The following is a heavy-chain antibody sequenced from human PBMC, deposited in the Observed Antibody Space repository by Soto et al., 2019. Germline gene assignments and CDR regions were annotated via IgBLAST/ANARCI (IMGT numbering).Heavy chain of an antibody. CDR2: IRSKAYGGTT. D-gene: IGHD2-15*01. CDR1: GFTFGDYA. J-gene: IGHJ6*02. V-gene: IGHV3-49*05. CDR3: TRDEACSGGSCHYYYYYYGMDV. Sequence: EVQLVESGGGLVKPGRSLRLSCTASGFTFGDYAMSWFRQAPGKGLEWVGFIRSKAYGGTTEYAASVKGRFTISRDDSKSIAYLQMNSLKTEDTAVYYCTRDEACSGGSCHYYYYYYGMDVWGQGTTVTVSS.